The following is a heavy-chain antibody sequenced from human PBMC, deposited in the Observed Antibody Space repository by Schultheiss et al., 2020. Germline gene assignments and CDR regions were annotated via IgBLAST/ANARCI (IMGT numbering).Heavy chain of an antibody. CDR2: IKQDGSEK. CDR3: ARSYYHSSGSDY. V-gene: IGHV3-7*03. D-gene: IGHD3-22*01. Sequence: GGSLRLSCAASGFTFSSFWMHWVRQAPGKGLEWVANIKQDGSEKYYVDSVKGRFTISRDISKNTLFLQMNSLRVDDTAVYYCARSYYHSSGSDYWGQGTLVTVSS. CDR1: GFTFSSFW. J-gene: IGHJ4*02.